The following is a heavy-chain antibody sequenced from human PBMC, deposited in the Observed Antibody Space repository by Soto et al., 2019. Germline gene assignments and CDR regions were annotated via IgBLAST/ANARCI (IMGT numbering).Heavy chain of an antibody. CDR1: GGTFGSYA. CDR3: ARDRTDSGYYTNWLDP. Sequence: SVKVSCKASGGTFGSYAITWVRQAPGQGLEWVGRIIPIFGTTNYAQNLQGRVTISADKSTLTSYMELHSLTSDDTALYYCARDRTDSGYYTNWLDPWGQGTQVTVSS. CDR2: IIPIFGTT. V-gene: IGHV1-69*06. D-gene: IGHD3-22*01. J-gene: IGHJ5*02.